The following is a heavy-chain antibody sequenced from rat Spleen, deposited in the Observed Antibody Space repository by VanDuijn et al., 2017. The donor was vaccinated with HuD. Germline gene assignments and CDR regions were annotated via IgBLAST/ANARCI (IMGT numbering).Heavy chain of an antibody. CDR2: ISYDGSST. CDR1: GFTFNNYW. CDR3: ARHGRGKTTYYYVMDA. V-gene: IGHV5-29*01. Sequence: EVQLVESGGGLVQPGRSLKLSCVASGFTFNNYWMAWIRQAPGKGLEWVATISYDGSSTYYGDSVKGRFTISRDIAKSTLYLQVDSLKSEDTATYYCARHGRGKTTYYYVMDAWGQGVMVTVSS. D-gene: IGHD4-5*01. J-gene: IGHJ4*01.